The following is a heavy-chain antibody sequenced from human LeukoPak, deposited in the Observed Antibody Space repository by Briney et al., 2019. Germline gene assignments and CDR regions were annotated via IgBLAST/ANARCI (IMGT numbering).Heavy chain of an antibody. CDR1: GGSISSYY. J-gene: IGHJ4*02. D-gene: IGHD3-22*01. CDR3: ARGTIVADALDY. CDR2: IYYSGST. Sequence: PSETLSLTCTVSGGSISSYYWSWIRQPPGKGLEWIGYIYYSGSTNYNPSLKSRVTISVDTSKNQFSLKLSSVTAADTAVYYCARGTIVADALDYWGQGTLVTVSS. V-gene: IGHV4-59*01.